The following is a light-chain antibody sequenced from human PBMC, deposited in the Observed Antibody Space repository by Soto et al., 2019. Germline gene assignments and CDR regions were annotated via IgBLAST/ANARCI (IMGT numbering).Light chain of an antibody. Sequence: QSVLTQPASVSGSPGQSITISCSGTRSDVGTYDFVSWYQHHPGKAPKLMIYDVNTRPSGISNRFSGSKSGNTASLTISGLQAEDEADYYCCSYSGLSTLDVFGTGTKLTVL. CDR2: DVN. CDR3: CSYSGLSTLDV. CDR1: RSDVGTYDF. V-gene: IGLV2-14*03. J-gene: IGLJ1*01.